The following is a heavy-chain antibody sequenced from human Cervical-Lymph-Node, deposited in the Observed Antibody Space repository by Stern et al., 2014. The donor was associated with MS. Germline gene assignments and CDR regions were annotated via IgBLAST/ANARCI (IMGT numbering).Heavy chain of an antibody. CDR1: GYSFTANW. V-gene: IGHV5-51*01. CDR2: MYPGDSDT. CDR3: ARDYGDYAFDY. Sequence: VQLVQSGAEVKKPGDSLKISCKGSGYSFTANWIAWVRQTPGKGLEWMGIMYPGDSDTRYSPSFQGQVTISADKSISTAYLQWSSLKASDTAMYYCARDYGDYAFDYWGQGTLVTVSS. J-gene: IGHJ4*02. D-gene: IGHD4-17*01.